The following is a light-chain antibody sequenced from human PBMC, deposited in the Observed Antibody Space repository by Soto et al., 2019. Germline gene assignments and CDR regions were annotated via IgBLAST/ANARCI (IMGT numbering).Light chain of an antibody. CDR2: DTT. V-gene: IGLV7-46*01. CDR3: LLSSSXPYV. CDR1: TGAVTNFHY. J-gene: IGLJ1*01. Sequence: QAVVTQEPSLTVSPVGTVTLTCGSSTGAVTNFHYPDWFQHKPGQDPRTLIYDTTNSHSWQPARFSGSLLGGKAALTLSGAQPAAEAEYYSLLSSSXPYVVGPRTKVXV.